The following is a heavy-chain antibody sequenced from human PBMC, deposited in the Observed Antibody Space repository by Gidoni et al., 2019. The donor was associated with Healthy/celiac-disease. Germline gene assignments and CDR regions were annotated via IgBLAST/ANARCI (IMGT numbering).Heavy chain of an antibody. Sequence: QVQLVESGGGVVQPGRSLRLSCAASGFTFSSYGMHWVRQAPGKGLEWVAVISYDGSNKYYADSVKGRFTISRDNSKNTLYLQMNSLRAEDTAVYYCAKDLLPFSSGIAAAGPFDYWGQGTLVTVSS. CDR2: ISYDGSNK. J-gene: IGHJ4*02. CDR3: AKDLLPFSSGIAAAGPFDY. V-gene: IGHV3-30*18. CDR1: GFTFSSYG. D-gene: IGHD6-13*01.